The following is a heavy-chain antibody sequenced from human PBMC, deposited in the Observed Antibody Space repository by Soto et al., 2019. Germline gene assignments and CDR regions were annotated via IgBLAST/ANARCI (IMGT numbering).Heavy chain of an antibody. Sequence: EVQLVESGGGSAQPGGSLRLSCAASGFSFSTSTMNWVCQAPGKGLEWVSYISSGSTTIYYADSVKGRFTIARDNGKNSLYLQMNSLRDEDTAVYYCARVRRNDASDYYGMDVWGQGTTVTVSS. D-gene: IGHD1-1*01. CDR2: ISSGSTTI. CDR1: GFSFSTST. V-gene: IGHV3-48*02. J-gene: IGHJ6*02. CDR3: ARVRRNDASDYYGMDV.